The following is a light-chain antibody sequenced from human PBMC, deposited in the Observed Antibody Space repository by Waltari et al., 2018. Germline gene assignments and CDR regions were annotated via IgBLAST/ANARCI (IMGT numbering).Light chain of an antibody. CDR1: QGINTY. CDR3: LQYNSHPWT. J-gene: IGKJ1*01. CDR2: AAS. V-gene: IGKV1-17*01. Sequence: DIQMTQSPPSLSVSPGDTVTITCRASQGINTYLNWYQQKPGKPPKRLIYAASSLEGGVPSRFSGSGSGTDFTLTISSLQPEDFATYYCLQYNSHPWTFGQGTKVEVK.